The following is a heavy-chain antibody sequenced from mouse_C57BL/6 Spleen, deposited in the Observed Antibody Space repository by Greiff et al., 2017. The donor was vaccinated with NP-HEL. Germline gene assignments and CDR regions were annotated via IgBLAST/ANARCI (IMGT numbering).Heavy chain of an antibody. CDR2: IYPSDSET. CDR1: GYTFTSYW. CDR3: ARGEFYYGSSSAWFAY. J-gene: IGHJ3*01. V-gene: IGHV1-61*01. D-gene: IGHD1-1*01. Sequence: VQLQQPGAELVRPGSSVKLSCKASGYTFTSYWMDWVKQRPGQGLEWIGNIYPSDSETHYNQKFKDKATLTVDKSSSTAYMQLSSLTSEDSAVYYCARGEFYYGSSSAWFAYWGQGTLVTVSA.